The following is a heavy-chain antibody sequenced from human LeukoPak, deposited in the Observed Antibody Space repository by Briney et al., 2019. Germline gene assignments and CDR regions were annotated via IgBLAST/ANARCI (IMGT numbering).Heavy chain of an antibody. CDR2: FYISGST. CDR3: ARDARLHYYFDY. J-gene: IGHJ4*02. CDR1: GGSSSSNY. D-gene: IGHD4-11*01. Sequence: SETLSLTCTVSGGSSSSNYWSWVRQLAGRGLEWIGRFYISGSTKYNPSLKSRVTMSIDTSKNQFSLKLTSVTAADTAVYYCARDARLHYYFDYWGQGTLVTVSS. V-gene: IGHV4-4*07.